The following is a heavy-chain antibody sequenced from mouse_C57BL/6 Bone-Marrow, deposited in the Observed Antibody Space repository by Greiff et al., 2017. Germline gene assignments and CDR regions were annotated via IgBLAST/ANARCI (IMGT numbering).Heavy chain of an antibody. J-gene: IGHJ3*01. CDR2: IDPSDSDT. V-gene: IGHV1-69*01. D-gene: IGHD2-2*01. Sequence: QVQLQQSGAELVMPGASVKLSCKASGYTFTSYWMHWVKQRPGQGLEWIGEIDPSDSDTNYNQKFKGKSTLTVDKSSSTAYMQLSSLTSEDSAVYYCARDGYDGAWFAYWGQGTLVTVSA. CDR3: ARDGYDGAWFAY. CDR1: GYTFTSYW.